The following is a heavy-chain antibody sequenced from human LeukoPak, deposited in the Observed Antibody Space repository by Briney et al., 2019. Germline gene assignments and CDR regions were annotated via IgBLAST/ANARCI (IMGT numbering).Heavy chain of an antibody. D-gene: IGHD3-10*01. Sequence: ASVKVSCKASGYTFTGYYMHWARQAPGQGLEWMGWIKPNSGGTKYSQKFQGRVTMTRDTSISTAYMELSRLRSDDTAVYYCAREMVRSYYFDYWGQGTLVSVSS. J-gene: IGHJ4*02. V-gene: IGHV1-2*02. CDR3: AREMVRSYYFDY. CDR2: IKPNSGGT. CDR1: GYTFTGYY.